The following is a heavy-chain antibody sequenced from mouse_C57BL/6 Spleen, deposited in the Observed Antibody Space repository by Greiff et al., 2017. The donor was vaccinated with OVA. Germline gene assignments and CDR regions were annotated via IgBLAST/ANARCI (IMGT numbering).Heavy chain of an antibody. Sequence: EVQLQESGPGLVKPSHSLSLTCSVTGYSFTSGYYWYWIRQFPGNKLEWMAYIRYDGSNNSNPTLKNQISITRDTSTNQFFLKLNSVTTEDTATYYGAREDYYYDYWGQGTTLTVSS. V-gene: IGHV3-6*01. CDR2: IRYDGSN. CDR1: GYSFTSGYY. J-gene: IGHJ2*01. D-gene: IGHD1-1*01. CDR3: AREDYYYDY.